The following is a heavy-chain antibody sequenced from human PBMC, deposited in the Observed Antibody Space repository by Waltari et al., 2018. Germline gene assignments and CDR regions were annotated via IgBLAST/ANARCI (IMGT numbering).Heavy chain of an antibody. V-gene: IGHV1-69-2*01. CDR3: ATVGILDAFDI. CDR2: VDPEDGET. J-gene: IGHJ3*02. D-gene: IGHD7-27*01. Sequence: EVQLVQSGAEVKKPGATVKISCKASGYTFTYYYMHWGQQAPGKGLEWMGRVDPEDGETIYAEKFQGRVTITADTSTDTAYMELSSLRSEDTAVYYCATVGILDAFDIWGQGTMVTVSS. CDR1: GYTFTYYY.